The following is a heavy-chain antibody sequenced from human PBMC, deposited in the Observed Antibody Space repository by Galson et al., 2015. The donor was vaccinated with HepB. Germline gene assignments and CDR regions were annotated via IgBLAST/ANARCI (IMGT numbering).Heavy chain of an antibody. V-gene: IGHV3-30*02. CDR1: GFTFSSYG. Sequence: SLRLSCAASGFTFSSYGIHWVRQAPGKGLEWVAFIRYDGSNKYYADSVKGRFTISRDNSKNTLYLQMNSLRAEDTAVYYCANGSPTHCGGDCYSFDYWGQGTLVTVSS. CDR2: IRYDGSNK. D-gene: IGHD2-21*02. J-gene: IGHJ4*02. CDR3: ANGSPTHCGGDCYSFDY.